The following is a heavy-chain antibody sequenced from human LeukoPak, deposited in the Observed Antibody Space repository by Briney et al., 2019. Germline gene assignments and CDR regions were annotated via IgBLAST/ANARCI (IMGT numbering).Heavy chain of an antibody. CDR3: ARRYNWKAFDL. CDR1: GFTFSADA. CDR2: INYNGGST. Sequence: PGGSLRLSCAASGFTFSADAMNWVRQVPGKGLEWVSTINYNGGSTYYADSVEGRFTISRDNSKNTLYLQMNSLRAEDTAIYYCARRYNWKAFDLWGRGTLVTVSS. V-gene: IGHV3-23*01. J-gene: IGHJ2*01. D-gene: IGHD1-20*01.